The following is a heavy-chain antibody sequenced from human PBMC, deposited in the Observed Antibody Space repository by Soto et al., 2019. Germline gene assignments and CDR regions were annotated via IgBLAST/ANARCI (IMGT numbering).Heavy chain of an antibody. J-gene: IGHJ6*04. CDR1: GFTVSSKY. D-gene: IGHD2-15*01. Sequence: EVQLVESGGGLVQHGGSLRLCCAASGFTVSSKYMTWVRQAPGKGLEWVSLIQSGGTTYYADSVKGRFTISRDTSENTLHLQMDSLRVEDTAVYYCARDDVLCDGGRCYGIPLDVSGKGTTVTVSS. CDR3: ARDDVLCDGGRCYGIPLDV. CDR2: IQSGGTT. V-gene: IGHV3-66*01.